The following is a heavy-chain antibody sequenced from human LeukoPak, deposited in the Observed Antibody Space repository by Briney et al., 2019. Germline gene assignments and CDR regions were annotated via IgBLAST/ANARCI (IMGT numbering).Heavy chain of an antibody. CDR1: GGSITSVSYS. Sequence: SETLSLTCTVSGGSITSVSYSWSWIRQPAGKGLEWIGRIYSSGSTNSNPSLKSRVTISVDTSKNQYSLKLSSVTAADTAVYYCARMVVSAWYFDYWGQGTLVTVSS. J-gene: IGHJ4*02. V-gene: IGHV4-61*02. CDR3: ARMVVSAWYFDY. CDR2: IYSSGST. D-gene: IGHD2-8*01.